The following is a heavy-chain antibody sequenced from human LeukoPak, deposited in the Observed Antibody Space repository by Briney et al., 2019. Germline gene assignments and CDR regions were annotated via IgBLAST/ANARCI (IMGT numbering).Heavy chain of an antibody. CDR1: GFTFSNCE. D-gene: IGHD3-10*01. CDR3: ARDSGSYYPFRY. V-gene: IGHV3-48*03. J-gene: IGHJ4*02. CDR2: ISSSGNTI. Sequence: GGSLRLSCAASGFTFSNCEMNWVRQAPGKGLEWVSYISSSGNTIYYADSVKGRFTISRDSAKNSLYLQMNSLRAEDTAVYYCARDSGSYYPFRYWGQGTLVTVSS.